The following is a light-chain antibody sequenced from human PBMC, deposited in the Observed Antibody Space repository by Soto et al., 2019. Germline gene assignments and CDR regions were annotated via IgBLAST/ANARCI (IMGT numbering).Light chain of an antibody. J-gene: IGLJ1*01. CDR3: SSYTSSSPYV. V-gene: IGLV2-14*01. Sequence: QSVLTQPASVSGSAGQSITISCSGTMRDVGAYNLVSWYQQHPGTAPKLIIYEVRNRPSGISSRFSGSRSGNTASLTISGLQPEDGADYYCSSYTSSSPYVFGTGTKVTVL. CDR1: MRDVGAYNL. CDR2: EVR.